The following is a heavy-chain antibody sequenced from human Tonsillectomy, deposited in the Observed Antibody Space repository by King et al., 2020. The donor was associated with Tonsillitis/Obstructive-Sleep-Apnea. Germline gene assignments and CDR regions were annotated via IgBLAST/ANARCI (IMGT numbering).Heavy chain of an antibody. CDR2: ICTGDRT. D-gene: IGHD5-12*01. Sequence: VQLVESGGGLIQPVGSLRLSCAASDFSVSYNYMSWVRQAPGRGLEWVSSICTGDRTDYADSVKDRFNISRDSSKNTLFLQMNRLRVEDTAVYYCAGDPTSITAWAYWGQGTLVTVSS. V-gene: IGHV3-53*01. CDR3: AGDPTSITAWAY. J-gene: IGHJ4*02. CDR1: DFSVSYNY.